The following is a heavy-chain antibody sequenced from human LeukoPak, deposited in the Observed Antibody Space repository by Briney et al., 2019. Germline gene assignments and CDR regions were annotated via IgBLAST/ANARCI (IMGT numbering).Heavy chain of an antibody. D-gene: IGHD3-22*01. Sequence: GGSLRPSCAASGFTFSSYAMGWVRQAPGKGLEWVSYISSSGSTIYYADSVKGRFTISRDNAKNSLYLQMNSLRAEDTAVYYCARDQSAYYYDSSGYTLDYWGQGTLVTVSS. CDR1: GFTFSSYA. J-gene: IGHJ4*02. CDR2: ISSSGSTI. V-gene: IGHV3-48*04. CDR3: ARDQSAYYYDSSGYTLDY.